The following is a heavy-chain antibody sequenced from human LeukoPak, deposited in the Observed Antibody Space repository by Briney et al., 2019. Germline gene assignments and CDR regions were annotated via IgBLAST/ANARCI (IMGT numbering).Heavy chain of an antibody. Sequence: GGSLRLSCAASGFTFSSYNMNWVRQAPGTGLEWVSYISSSSSYIYYADSVKGRFTISRDNSKNTLYLQMSSLRAEDTAVYYCAKVLPNSSSWYGAFDIWGQGTMVTVSS. CDR3: AKVLPNSSSWYGAFDI. J-gene: IGHJ3*02. V-gene: IGHV3-21*04. CDR2: ISSSSSYI. D-gene: IGHD6-13*01. CDR1: GFTFSSYN.